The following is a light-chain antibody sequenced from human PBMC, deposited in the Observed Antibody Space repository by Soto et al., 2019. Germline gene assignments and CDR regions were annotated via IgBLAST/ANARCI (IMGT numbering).Light chain of an antibody. CDR3: QQYDISPRT. J-gene: IGKJ1*01. CDR2: GSS. Sequence: IVLRQSPSTLSMSPGERATLSCRASQSLNSFYLAWYQQKPGQAPRLLIYGSSNRATGIPDRFSGSGSGTDFTLTISRLDPEDFAVYYCQQYDISPRTFGQGTKVDIK. V-gene: IGKV3-20*01. CDR1: QSLNSFY.